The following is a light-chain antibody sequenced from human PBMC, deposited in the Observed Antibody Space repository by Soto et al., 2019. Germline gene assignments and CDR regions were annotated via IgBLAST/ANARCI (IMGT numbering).Light chain of an antibody. Sequence: QSVLTQPPSASGTPGQRVTISCSESSSSIGSNYIYWYQQLPGTAPKLLIYSNDKRPSGVPDRFSGSKSGTSASLAITGLQSEDEADYYCAAWDDSLNGVYVFGPGTKLTVL. V-gene: IGLV1-44*01. CDR2: SND. CDR3: AAWDDSLNGVYV. J-gene: IGLJ1*01. CDR1: SSSIGSNY.